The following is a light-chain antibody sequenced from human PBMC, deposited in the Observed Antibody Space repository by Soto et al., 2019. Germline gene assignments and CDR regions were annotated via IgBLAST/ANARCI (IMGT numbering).Light chain of an antibody. V-gene: IGLV2-14*01. J-gene: IGLJ3*02. Sequence: QSVLTQPRSVSGSPGQSVTISCTGTSSDVGVYDYVSWYQQYPGKTPQLLIYEVNRPSGVSDRFSGSKSGNTASLTISDLQAEDEADYYCSSYTSSRSWVFGGGTKVTAL. CDR1: SSDVGVYDY. CDR2: EV. CDR3: SSYTSSRSWV.